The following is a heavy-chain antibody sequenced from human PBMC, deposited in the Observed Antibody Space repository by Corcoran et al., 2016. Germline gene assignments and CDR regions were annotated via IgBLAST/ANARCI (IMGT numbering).Heavy chain of an antibody. CDR1: GYTFTSYY. D-gene: IGHD3-3*01. J-gene: IGHJ6*02. CDR2: INPSGGST. Sequence: QVQLVQSGAEVKKPGASVKVSYKASGYTFTSYYMHWVRQAPGQGLEWMGIINPSGGSTSYAQKFQGRVTMNRDTSTSTVYMELSRLRSDDTAVYYCSRDLHYDFWSGYRQRGMDVWGQGTTVTVSS. V-gene: IGHV1-46*01. CDR3: SRDLHYDFWSGYRQRGMDV.